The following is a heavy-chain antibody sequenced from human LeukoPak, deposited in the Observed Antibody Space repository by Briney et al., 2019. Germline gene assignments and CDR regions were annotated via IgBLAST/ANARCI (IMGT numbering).Heavy chain of an antibody. CDR3: ARGREWLVAFDS. J-gene: IGHJ4*02. Sequence: GASVKVSCKASGYTFTSYGISWVRQAPGQGLEWMGWMNPKSGNTGYAQNFQGRVTMTRNTSISTAYMELSGLRSDDTAVYYCARGREWLVAFDSWGQGALVTVSS. V-gene: IGHV1-8*02. CDR2: MNPKSGNT. CDR1: GYTFTSYG. D-gene: IGHD6-19*01.